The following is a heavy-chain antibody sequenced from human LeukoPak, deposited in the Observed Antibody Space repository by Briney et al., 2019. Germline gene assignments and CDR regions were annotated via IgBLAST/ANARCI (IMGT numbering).Heavy chain of an antibody. J-gene: IGHJ4*02. CDR3: ARRNFLYCSGGSCYDGDDY. V-gene: IGHV5-51*01. Sequence: GESLKISCKGSGYSFTSYWIGWVRPMPGKGLEWMGIIYPGDSGTRYSPSFQGQVTISADKSISTAYLQWSSLKASDTAMYYCARRNFLYCSGGSCYDGDDYWGQGTLVTVSS. CDR2: IYPGDSGT. CDR1: GYSFTSYW. D-gene: IGHD2-15*01.